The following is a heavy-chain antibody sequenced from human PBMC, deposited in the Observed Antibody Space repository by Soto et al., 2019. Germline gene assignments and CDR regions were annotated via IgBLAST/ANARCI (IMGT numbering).Heavy chain of an antibody. D-gene: IGHD1-1*01. V-gene: IGHV4-4*07. Sequence: SETLSLTCTVSGASIVGSYWGWIGKSAGKGLEWIGRIYATGTTDYNPSLKSRVMMSVDTSKKQFSLKLRSVTAADTAVYYCVRDGTKTLRDWFDPWGQGISVTVSS. J-gene: IGHJ5*02. CDR1: GASIVGSY. CDR3: VRDGTKTLRDWFDP. CDR2: IYATGTT.